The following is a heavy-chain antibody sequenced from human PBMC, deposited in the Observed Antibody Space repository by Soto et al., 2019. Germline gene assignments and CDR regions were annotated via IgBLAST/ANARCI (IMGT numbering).Heavy chain of an antibody. D-gene: IGHD2-21*01. V-gene: IGHV1-3*05. Sequence: QVQLVQSGAEEKKPGASVKVSCKASGYTFTSYAMHWVRQAPGQRLEWMGWINAGNGNTKYSQKFQGRVTITRDTAANTAYIELSSLRSEDTSVYYCARGRGDAYWDVYWGQRTLFTVSS. J-gene: IGHJ4*02. CDR1: GYTFTSYA. CDR3: ARGRGDAYWDVY. CDR2: INAGNGNT.